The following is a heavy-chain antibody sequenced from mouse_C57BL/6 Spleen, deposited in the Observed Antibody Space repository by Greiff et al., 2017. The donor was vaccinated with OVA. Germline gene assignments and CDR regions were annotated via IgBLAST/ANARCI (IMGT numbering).Heavy chain of an antibody. CDR2: ISYDGSN. Sequence: EVKLQESGPGLVKPSQSLSLTCSVTGYSITSGYYWNWIRQFPGNKLEWMGYISYDGSNNYNPSLKNRISITRDTSKNQFFLKLNSVTTEDTATYYCARDGGLRSGFAYWGQGTLVTVSA. J-gene: IGHJ3*01. V-gene: IGHV3-6*01. CDR1: GYSITSGYY. CDR3: ARDGGLRSGFAY. D-gene: IGHD2-4*01.